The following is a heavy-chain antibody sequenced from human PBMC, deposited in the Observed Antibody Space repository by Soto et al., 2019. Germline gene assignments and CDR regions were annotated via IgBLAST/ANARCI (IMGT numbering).Heavy chain of an antibody. CDR3: ARDRTAVAGNIWYNWFDP. Sequence: SETLSLTCTVSGGSISSGGYYWSWIRQHPGKGLEWIGYIYYSGSTYYNPSLKSRVTISVDTSKNQFSLKLSSVTAADTAVYYCARDRTAVAGNIWYNWFDPWGQGTLVTVSS. CDR2: IYYSGST. D-gene: IGHD6-19*01. V-gene: IGHV4-31*03. CDR1: GGSISSGGYY. J-gene: IGHJ5*02.